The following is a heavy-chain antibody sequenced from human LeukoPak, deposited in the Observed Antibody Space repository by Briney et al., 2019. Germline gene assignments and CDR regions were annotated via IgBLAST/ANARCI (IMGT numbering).Heavy chain of an antibody. V-gene: IGHV1-2*02. CDR2: INPNSGGT. Sequence: ASVKVSCKASGYTFTGYYMHWVRQAPGQGLEWMGWINPNSGGTNYAQKFQGRVTMTRDTSISTAYMELSRLRSDDTAVYYCARGRIAVANWFDPWGQGTQVTVSS. CDR3: ARGRIAVANWFDP. J-gene: IGHJ5*02. CDR1: GYTFTGYY. D-gene: IGHD6-19*01.